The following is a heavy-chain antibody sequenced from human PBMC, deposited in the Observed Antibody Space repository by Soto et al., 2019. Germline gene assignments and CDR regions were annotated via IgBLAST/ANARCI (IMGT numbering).Heavy chain of an antibody. Sequence: PGGSLRLSCAASGFKFSSYAMSWVRQAPGKGLEWVSLISATGGGTYYADSVKGRFTISRDNSDNTLYLQVHSLRAEDTAVYYCAKDRRAGGNSAFYIDFWGQGAQVTVSS. D-gene: IGHD3-16*01. J-gene: IGHJ4*02. V-gene: IGHV3-23*01. CDR3: AKDRRAGGNSAFYIDF. CDR2: ISATGGGT. CDR1: GFKFSSYA.